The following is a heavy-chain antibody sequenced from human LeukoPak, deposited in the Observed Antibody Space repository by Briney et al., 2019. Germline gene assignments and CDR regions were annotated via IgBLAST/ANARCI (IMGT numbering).Heavy chain of an antibody. CDR3: ARGGGNTSPFDY. CDR1: GFTGSSYG. CDR2: IWYDGSNK. V-gene: IGHV3-33*01. J-gene: IGHJ4*02. D-gene: IGHD4-23*01. Sequence: GRDLRRSCAAAGFTGSSYGMHWVRQAPGKGLEWVAVIWYDGSNKYYADSVKGRFTISRDNSKNTLYLQMNSLRAEDTAVYYCARGGGNTSPFDYWGQGTLVTVSS.